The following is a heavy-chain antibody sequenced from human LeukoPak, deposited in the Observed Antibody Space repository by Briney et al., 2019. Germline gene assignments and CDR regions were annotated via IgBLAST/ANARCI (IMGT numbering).Heavy chain of an antibody. CDR3: ARAAAETGSFRDNWFDP. D-gene: IGHD3-9*01. CDR2: ISGSGGST. CDR1: GFTFSSYA. V-gene: IGHV3-23*01. Sequence: PGGSLRLSCAASGFTFSSYAMSWVRQAPGKGLEWVSAISGSGGSTYYADSVKGRLTISRDNSKNTLYLQMNSLRGEDTAVYYCARAAAETGSFRDNWFDPWGQGTLVTVSS. J-gene: IGHJ5*02.